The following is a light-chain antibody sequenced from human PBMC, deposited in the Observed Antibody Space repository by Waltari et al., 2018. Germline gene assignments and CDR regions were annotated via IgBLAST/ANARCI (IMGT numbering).Light chain of an antibody. Sequence: EIELTQSPATLSVSPGERATLSCRASQSIGSALAWYQQKPGQGPRLLFYGASTRAPGIPARFIGSGSGTDFTLTISGLQSEDFADYYCQQYDVWPLTFGGGTKVHIK. V-gene: IGKV3D-15*01. CDR3: QQYDVWPLT. J-gene: IGKJ4*01. CDR2: GAS. CDR1: QSIGSA.